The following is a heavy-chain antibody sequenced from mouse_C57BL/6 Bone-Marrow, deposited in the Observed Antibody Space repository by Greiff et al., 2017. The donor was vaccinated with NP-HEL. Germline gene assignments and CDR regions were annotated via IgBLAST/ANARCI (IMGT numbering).Heavy chain of an antibody. J-gene: IGHJ2*01. V-gene: IGHV1-81*01. Sequence: QVQLQESGAELARPGASVKLSCKASGYTFTSYGISWVKQRTGQGLEWIGEIYPRSGNTYYNEKFKGKATLTADKSSSTAYMELRSLTSEDSAVYFCARWGTTVVARDYFDYWGQGTTLTVSS. CDR3: ARWGTTVVARDYFDY. CDR2: IYPRSGNT. D-gene: IGHD1-1*01. CDR1: GYTFTSYG.